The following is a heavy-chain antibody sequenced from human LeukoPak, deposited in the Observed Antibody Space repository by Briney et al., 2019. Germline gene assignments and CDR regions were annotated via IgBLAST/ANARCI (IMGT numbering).Heavy chain of an antibody. J-gene: IGHJ4*02. D-gene: IGHD4-23*01. CDR3: ARGGPYGGNLNY. CDR2: VYTSGST. Sequence: SETLSLTCTVSGGSISSYYWSWIRQPAGKGLEWIGRVYTSGSTNYNPSLKSRVTISVDRSKNQFSLKLSSVTAAGTAVYYCARGGPYGGNLNYWGQGTLVTVSS. CDR1: GGSISSYY. V-gene: IGHV4-4*07.